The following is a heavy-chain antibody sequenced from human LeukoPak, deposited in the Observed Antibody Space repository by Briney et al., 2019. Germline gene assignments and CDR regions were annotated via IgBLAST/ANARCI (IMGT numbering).Heavy chain of an antibody. V-gene: IGHV3-23*01. CDR3: AQSMSYYDCSGYLDY. CDR1: GFTFISYA. J-gene: IGHJ4*02. Sequence: PGGSLRHSPAPSGFTFISYAMSGVPAAPGEGLEWVSALSGSSGSTYYADSVKGRFTISRDNSTNTLYLQMKSLRAEDTAVYYCAQSMSYYDCSGYLDYWGQGTLVTVSS. CDR2: LSGSSGST. D-gene: IGHD3-22*01.